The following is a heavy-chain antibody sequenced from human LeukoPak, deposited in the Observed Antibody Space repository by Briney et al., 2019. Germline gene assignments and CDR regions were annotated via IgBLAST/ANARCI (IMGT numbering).Heavy chain of an antibody. J-gene: IGHJ4*02. CDR1: GGSISIYF. D-gene: IGHD3-10*01. CDR3: ARDKYVGSGSFSAY. V-gene: IGHV4-4*07. Sequence: SETLSLTCTVSGGSISIYFWSWIRQPAGKGLEWIGRIYRTGITNYNPSLESRVNMSVDTSNNQFSLKLSFVTAADTAVYFCARDKYVGSGSFSAYWGQGILVTVSS. CDR2: IYRTGIT.